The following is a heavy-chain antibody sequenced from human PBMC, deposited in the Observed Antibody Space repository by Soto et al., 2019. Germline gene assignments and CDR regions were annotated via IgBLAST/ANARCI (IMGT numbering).Heavy chain of an antibody. J-gene: IGHJ6*02. CDR2: IIPIFGTA. V-gene: IGHV1-69*13. D-gene: IGHD2-15*01. CDR1: GVTFSSYA. Sequence: ASGKVSCKASGVTFSSYAISWVRQAPGQGLEWMGGIIPIFGTANYAQKFQGRVTITADESTSTAYMELSSLRSEDTAVYYCARGGIVVVVAATPFFASMDVWGQGTTVTVSS. CDR3: ARGGIVVVVAATPFFASMDV.